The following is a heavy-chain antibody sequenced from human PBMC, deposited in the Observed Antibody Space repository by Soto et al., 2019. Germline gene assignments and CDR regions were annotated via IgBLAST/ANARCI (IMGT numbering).Heavy chain of an antibody. D-gene: IGHD3-3*01. CDR2: INSDWSST. CDR1: GFTFSSYW. J-gene: IGHJ6*04. Sequence: PGGSLRLSCAASGFTFSSYWMHWVRQAPGKGLVWVSRINSDWSSTSYADSVKGRFTISRDNAKNTLYLQMNSLRAEDTAVYYCARDPSYDFWSGPPTTLDVWGKGTTVTVSS. V-gene: IGHV3-74*01. CDR3: ARDPSYDFWSGPPTTLDV.